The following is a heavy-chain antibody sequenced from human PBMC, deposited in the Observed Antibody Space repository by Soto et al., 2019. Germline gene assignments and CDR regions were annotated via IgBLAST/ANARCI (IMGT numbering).Heavy chain of an antibody. V-gene: IGHV3-15*07. CDR3: TRNYHTFYFDY. D-gene: IGHD1-7*01. CDR2: IKSNTDGGTT. Sequence: GGSLRLSCAASGFTFSNAWMNWVRQAPGKGLEWVGRIKSNTDGGTTDFAAPVKGRFTISRDDSKNMLYLQMNSLETEDTAVYYCTRNYHTFYFDYWGQGARVTVSS. CDR1: GFTFSNAW. J-gene: IGHJ4*02.